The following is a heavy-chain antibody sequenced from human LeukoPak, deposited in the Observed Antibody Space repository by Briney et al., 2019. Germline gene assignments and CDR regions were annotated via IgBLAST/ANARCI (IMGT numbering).Heavy chain of an antibody. CDR3: ARADATGGRFHAFDI. Sequence: TLSLTCTVSGGSISSGGYYWSWIRQHPGKGLEWLGYIYYSGSTYYNPSLKSRVTISVDTSKIQFSLKLSSVTAADTAVYYCARADATGGRFHAFDIWGPGTIVTVSS. CDR2: IYYSGST. CDR1: GGSISSGGYY. J-gene: IGHJ3*02. D-gene: IGHD3-3*01. V-gene: IGHV4-31*03.